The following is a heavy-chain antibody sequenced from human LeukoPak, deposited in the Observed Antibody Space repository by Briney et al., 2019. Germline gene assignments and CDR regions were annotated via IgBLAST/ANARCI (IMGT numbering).Heavy chain of an antibody. J-gene: IGHJ6*02. D-gene: IGHD3-10*01. CDR3: ARGSRLLWFGEFLYGMDV. CDR2: IYYSGST. CDR1: GGSISSYY. Sequence: SETLSLTCTVSGGSISSYYWSWIRQPPGKGLEWIGYIYYSGSTNYNPSLKSRVTISVDTSKNQFSLKLSSVTAADTAVYYCARGSRLLWFGEFLYGMDVWGQGTTVTVSS. V-gene: IGHV4-59*01.